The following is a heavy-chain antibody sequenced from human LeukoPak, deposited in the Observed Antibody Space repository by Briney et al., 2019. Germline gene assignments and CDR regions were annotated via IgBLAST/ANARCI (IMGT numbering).Heavy chain of an antibody. D-gene: IGHD3-10*01. CDR3: ARDLVYGSGSLGY. CDR2: INDDGSTT. Sequence: PGGSLRRSCAGSGFTFSSYWMHWVRQAPGKGLVWVSRINDDGSTTNHADSVKGRFTISRDNAKSTLYLQMNSLTAEDTAVYYCARDLVYGSGSLGYWGQGTLVTVSS. J-gene: IGHJ4*02. CDR1: GFTFSSYW. V-gene: IGHV3-74*01.